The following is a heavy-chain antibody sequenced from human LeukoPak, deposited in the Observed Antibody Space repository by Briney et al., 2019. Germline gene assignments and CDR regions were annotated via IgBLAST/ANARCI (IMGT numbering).Heavy chain of an antibody. V-gene: IGHV4-31*03. Sequence: PSETLSLTCTVSGGSISSGGYYWSWIRQHPGKGLEWIGYIYYSGSTYYNPSLKSRVTISVDTSKNQFSLKLSSVTAADTAVYYCARSNPPHCGGDCSEVDVWGQGTTVTVSS. J-gene: IGHJ6*02. CDR3: ARSNPPHCGGDCSEVDV. CDR1: GGSISSGGYY. CDR2: IYYSGST. D-gene: IGHD2-21*02.